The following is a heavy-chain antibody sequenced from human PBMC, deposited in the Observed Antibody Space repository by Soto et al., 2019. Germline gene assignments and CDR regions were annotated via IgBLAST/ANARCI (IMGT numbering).Heavy chain of an antibody. Sequence: PGGSLRLSCAASGFTFSSYAMSWVRQAPGKGLEWVAVIWYDGSNKYYADSVKGRFTISRDNSKNTLYLQMNSLRAEDTAVYYCARGSKPLRIAVAGPPDYWGQVILVTV. V-gene: IGHV3-33*08. CDR2: IWYDGSNK. CDR1: GFTFSSYA. CDR3: ARGSKPLRIAVAGPPDY. J-gene: IGHJ4*02. D-gene: IGHD6-19*01.